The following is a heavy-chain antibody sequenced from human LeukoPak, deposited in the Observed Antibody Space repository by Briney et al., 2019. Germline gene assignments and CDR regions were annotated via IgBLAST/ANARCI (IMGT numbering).Heavy chain of an antibody. CDR3: ATSAYYDILTGYYKGDPDY. CDR2: ISSSSSYI. J-gene: IGHJ4*02. V-gene: IGHV3-21*01. Sequence: PGGSLRLSCAASGFTFSSYSMNWVRQAPGKGLEWVSSISSSSSYIYYADSVKGRFTISRDNAKNSLYLQMNSLRAEDTAVYYCATSAYYDILTGYYKGDPDYWGQGTPVTVSS. CDR1: GFTFSSYS. D-gene: IGHD3-9*01.